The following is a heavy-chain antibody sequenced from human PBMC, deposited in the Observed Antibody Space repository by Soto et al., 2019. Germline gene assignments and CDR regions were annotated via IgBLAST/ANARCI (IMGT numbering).Heavy chain of an antibody. V-gene: IGHV4-59*08. J-gene: IGHJ6*03. CDR3: ARGVGWSGYYTYYMDV. CDR1: GGSISSYY. D-gene: IGHD3-3*01. Sequence: SETLSLTCTVSGGSISSYYWSWIRQPPGKGLEWIGYIYYSGSTNYNPSLKSRVTISVDTSKNQFSLKLSSVTAADTAVYYCARGVGWSGYYTYYMDVWGKGTTVTVSS. CDR2: IYYSGST.